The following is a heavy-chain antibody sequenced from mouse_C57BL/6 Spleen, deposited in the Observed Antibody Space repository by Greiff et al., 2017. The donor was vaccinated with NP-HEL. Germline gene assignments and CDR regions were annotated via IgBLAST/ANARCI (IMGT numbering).Heavy chain of an antibody. CDR3: ARDGSSYDYAMDY. D-gene: IGHD1-1*01. V-gene: IGHV1-69*01. J-gene: IGHJ4*01. CDR1: GYTFTSYW. CDR2: IDPSDSYT. Sequence: VQLQQPGAELVMPGASVKLSCKASGYTFTSYWMHWVKQRPGPGLEWIGEIDPSDSYTNYNQKFTGKSTLTVDKSSSTAYMQLSSLTSEDSAVYYCARDGSSYDYAMDYWGQGTSVTVSS.